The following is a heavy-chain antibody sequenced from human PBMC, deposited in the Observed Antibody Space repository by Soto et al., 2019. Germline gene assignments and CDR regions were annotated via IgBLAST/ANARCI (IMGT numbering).Heavy chain of an antibody. CDR2: IYYSGST. V-gene: IGHV4-39*01. D-gene: IGHD3-22*01. Sequence: PSETLSLTCTVSGGSISSSSYYWGWIRQPPGKGLEWIGSIYYSGSTYYNPSLKSRVTISVDTSKNQFSLKLSSVTAADTAVYYCARRGYYDSSGYSGQPDFDYWGQGTLVT. CDR1: GGSISSSSYY. J-gene: IGHJ4*02. CDR3: ARRGYYDSSGYSGQPDFDY.